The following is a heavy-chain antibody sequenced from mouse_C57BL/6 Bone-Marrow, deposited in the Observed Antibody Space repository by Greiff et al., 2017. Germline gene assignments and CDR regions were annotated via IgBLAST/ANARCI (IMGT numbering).Heavy chain of an antibody. CDR1: GFNIKDDY. V-gene: IGHV14-4*01. Sequence: EVQLQESGAELVRPGASVKLSCTASGFNIKDDYMHWVKQRPEQGLEWIGWIDPENGDTEYASKFQGKATITADTSSNTAYLQLSSLTSEDTAVYYCTRTTVPDYWGQGTTLTVSS. CDR3: TRTTVPDY. J-gene: IGHJ2*01. CDR2: IDPENGDT. D-gene: IGHD1-1*01.